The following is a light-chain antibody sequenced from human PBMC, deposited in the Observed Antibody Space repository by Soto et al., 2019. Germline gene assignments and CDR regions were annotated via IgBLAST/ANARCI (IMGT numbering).Light chain of an antibody. V-gene: IGKV1-5*03. CDR3: QQYSSYSVFT. J-gene: IGKJ3*01. Sequence: DIQMTQSPSTLSASVGDRVIITCRASQGIGVWLAWYQQKPGKAPKLLIYQTPTLESGVPSRFSGSGSGTEFTLTISCLQPDDFATYYCQQYSSYSVFTFGPGTKVDIK. CDR2: QTP. CDR1: QGIGVW.